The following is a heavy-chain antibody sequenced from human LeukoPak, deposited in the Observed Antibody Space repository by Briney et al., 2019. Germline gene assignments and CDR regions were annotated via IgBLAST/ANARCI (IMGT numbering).Heavy chain of an antibody. J-gene: IGHJ3*01. V-gene: IGHV3-23*01. CDR1: GFTFSESD. D-gene: IGHD3-3*02. CDR2: ISFSGGNT. CDR3: ARDIEFST. Sequence: PGGSLRLPCSASGFTFSESDMIWVRQAPGKGLEWVSLISFSGGNTYYADSMKGRFTISRDNYKDTLYLQMNSLRAEDTAMYYCARDIEFSTWGVRKTVTVSS.